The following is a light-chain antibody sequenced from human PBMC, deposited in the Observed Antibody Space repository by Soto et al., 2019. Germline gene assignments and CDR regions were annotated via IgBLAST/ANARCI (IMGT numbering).Light chain of an antibody. J-gene: IGKJ2*01. CDR2: GAS. V-gene: IGKV3-15*01. Sequence: EIVMTQSPATLSVAPGERATLSCRASRSVSSNLAWYQQKPGQAPRLLIYGASTRATGIPARFSGGGSGTEFTLTISSLQSEDSALYYCQQYNNWPPPYTFGQGTKLEIK. CDR3: QQYNNWPPPYT. CDR1: RSVSSN.